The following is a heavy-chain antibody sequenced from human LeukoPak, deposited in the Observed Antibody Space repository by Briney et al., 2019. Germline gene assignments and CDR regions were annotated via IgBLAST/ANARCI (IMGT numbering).Heavy chain of an antibody. Sequence: SVNVSCKASVYTFTSYGISWVRQAPGQGLEWMGWISAYNGNTNYAQNLQGRVTMTTDTSTSTAYMELRSLRSDDTAVYYCARVEEEVLLWSSYWGQGTLVTVSS. D-gene: IGHD3-10*01. CDR3: ARVEEEVLLWSSY. CDR1: VYTFTSYG. V-gene: IGHV1-18*01. J-gene: IGHJ4*02. CDR2: ISAYNGNT.